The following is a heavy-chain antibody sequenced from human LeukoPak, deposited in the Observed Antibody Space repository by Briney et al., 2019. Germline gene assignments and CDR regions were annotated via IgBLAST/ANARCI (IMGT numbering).Heavy chain of an antibody. D-gene: IGHD5-18*01. V-gene: IGHV3-21*04. Sequence: GGSLRLSCAASGFTFSDYSMNWVRQAPGKGLEWVSSITRSSSHKYYADSVKGRFTISRDNAKNSLYLQMNSLRAEDTAVYYCAKDYGVQLWLGSYYFDYWGQGTLVTVSS. CDR3: AKDYGVQLWLGSYYFDY. CDR2: ITRSSSHK. CDR1: GFTFSDYS. J-gene: IGHJ4*02.